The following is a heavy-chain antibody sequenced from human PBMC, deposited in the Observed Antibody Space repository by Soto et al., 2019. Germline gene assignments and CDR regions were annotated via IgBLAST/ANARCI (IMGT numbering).Heavy chain of an antibody. CDR1: GYTFTSYG. CDR2: ISAYNGNT. V-gene: IGHV1-18*01. J-gene: IGHJ4*02. CDR3: ARVSPSSRAAEP. D-gene: IGHD6-13*01. Sequence: ASVKVSCKTSGYTFTSYGISWVRQAPGQGLEWMGWISAYNGNTNYAQSLQGRVTMTTDTSTTTAYMELRSLKSDDTAVYYCARVSPSSRAAEPWGQGTLVTVTS.